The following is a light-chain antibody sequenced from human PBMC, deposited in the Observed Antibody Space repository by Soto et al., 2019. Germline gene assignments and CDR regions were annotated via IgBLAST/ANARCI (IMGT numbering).Light chain of an antibody. J-gene: IGKJ4*01. CDR3: EQYDKSIT. CDR2: GAS. V-gene: IGKV3-20*01. Sequence: EIVLTQSPGTLSLSPGERATLSCRASQSVTSSYLAWYQQKPGQARRLLIYGASSWATGIPDRFSGSGSGKDFTLTINRLEPEDFAVYYCEQYDKSITFGGGTKVDIK. CDR1: QSVTSSY.